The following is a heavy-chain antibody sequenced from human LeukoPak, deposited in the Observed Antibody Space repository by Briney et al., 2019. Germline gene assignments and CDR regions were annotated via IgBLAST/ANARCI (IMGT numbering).Heavy chain of an antibody. J-gene: IGHJ4*02. Sequence: GGSLRLSCAAPGFTFSHYGMHWVRQAPGKGLEWVALISYEGSNKRYADSVKGRFTIARDNSKHMLYLEMNNLRAEDTAVYYCAKDGDSLSLHYFDYWGQGTLVTVSS. V-gene: IGHV3-30*18. D-gene: IGHD3-22*01. CDR2: ISYEGSNK. CDR3: AKDGDSLSLHYFDY. CDR1: GFTFSHYG.